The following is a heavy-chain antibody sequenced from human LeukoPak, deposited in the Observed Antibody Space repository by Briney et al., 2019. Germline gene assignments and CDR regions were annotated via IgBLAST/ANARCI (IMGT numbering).Heavy chain of an antibody. D-gene: IGHD1-26*01. CDR1: GYTFTSYD. Sequence: ASVKVSCKASGYTFTSYDINWVRQATGQGLEWMGWMNPNSGNTGYARKFQGRVTMTTDTSTSTAYMELRSLRSDDTAVYYCARDNFSVLGATVDYWGQGTLVTVSS. CDR2: MNPNSGNT. V-gene: IGHV1-8*01. CDR3: ARDNFSVLGATVDY. J-gene: IGHJ4*02.